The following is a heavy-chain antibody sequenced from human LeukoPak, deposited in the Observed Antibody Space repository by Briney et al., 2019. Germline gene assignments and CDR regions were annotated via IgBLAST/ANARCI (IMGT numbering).Heavy chain of an antibody. D-gene: IGHD3-22*01. CDR3: TYPTYDSSGYLPDNDAFDI. V-gene: IGHV3-49*05. CDR2: IRSKAYGGTT. Sequence: KPGGSLRLSCTASGFTFGDYAMSWFRQAPGKGLEWVGFIRSKAYGGTTEYAASVKGRFTISRDDSKSIAYLQMNSLKTEDTAVYYCTYPTYDSSGYLPDNDAFDIWGQGTMVTVSS. CDR1: GFTFGDYA. J-gene: IGHJ3*02.